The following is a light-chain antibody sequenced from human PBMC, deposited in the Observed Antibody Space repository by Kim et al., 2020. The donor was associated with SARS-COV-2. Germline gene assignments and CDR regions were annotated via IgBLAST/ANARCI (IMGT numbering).Light chain of an antibody. J-gene: IGLJ1*01. CDR2: RTN. CDR3: NSRDDSGNHYV. Sequence: SSELTQDPAVSVALGQTVRITCQGEILRKFHTTWFQQKPGQAPTLVIYRTNNRPSGIPARFSGSNSGTTSSLTITGAQAEDEADYFCNSRDDSGNHYVFG. CDR1: ILRKFH. V-gene: IGLV3-19*01.